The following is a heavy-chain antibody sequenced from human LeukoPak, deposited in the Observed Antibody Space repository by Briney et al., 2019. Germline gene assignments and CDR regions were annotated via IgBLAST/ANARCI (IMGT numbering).Heavy chain of an antibody. D-gene: IGHD5-12*01. CDR1: GFTFSSYS. Sequence: GGSLRLSCAASGFTFSSYSMNWVRQAPGKGLEWVSSISSSSYIYYADSVKGRFTISRDNAKNSLYLQMNSLRAEDTAVYYCARDGALYSGYDYYYYYYGMDVWGRGTTVTVSS. J-gene: IGHJ6*02. CDR2: ISSSSYI. V-gene: IGHV3-21*01. CDR3: ARDGALYSGYDYYYYYYGMDV.